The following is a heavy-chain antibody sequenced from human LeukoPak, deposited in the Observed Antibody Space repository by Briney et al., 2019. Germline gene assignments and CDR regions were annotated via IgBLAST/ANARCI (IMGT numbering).Heavy chain of an antibody. Sequence: GGSLRLSCAASGFTFSNYAMSWVRQAPGKGLEWVSPICGTGGSTYYAESVKGRFTISRDNSKDTLYLLMNSLRAEDTAVYYCAKGPPVGYYYDSSGYNPWGQGTLVTVSS. CDR1: GFTFSNYA. J-gene: IGHJ5*02. D-gene: IGHD3-22*01. CDR2: ICGTGGST. CDR3: AKGPPVGYYYDSSGYNP. V-gene: IGHV3-23*01.